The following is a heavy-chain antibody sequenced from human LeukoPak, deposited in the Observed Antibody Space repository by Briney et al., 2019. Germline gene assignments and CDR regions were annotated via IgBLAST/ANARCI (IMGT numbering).Heavy chain of an antibody. Sequence: SQTLSLTCTVSGDSISSGGHYWNWIRQPPGKGLEWIGYIYHSGSSYYNPSLKSRVTISVDTSKNQFSLKLSSVTAADTAVYYCARQGWYRQSNWFDPWGQGTLVTVSS. V-gene: IGHV4-30-2*01. J-gene: IGHJ5*02. CDR1: GDSISSGGHY. CDR3: ARQGWYRQSNWFDP. CDR2: IYHSGSS. D-gene: IGHD6-19*01.